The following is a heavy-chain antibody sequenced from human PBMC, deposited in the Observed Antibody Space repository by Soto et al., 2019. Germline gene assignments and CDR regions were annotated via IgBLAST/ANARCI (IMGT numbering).Heavy chain of an antibody. CDR1: GSGFISSG. J-gene: IGHJ6*02. CDR3: SADRPDIGVGWWV. CDR2: IVVASGQT. Sequence: ASVKVSCKASGSGFISSGIQWVRQAHGQRLEWIGWIVVASGQTNYAQNFRGRVAITRDTSTATAYIELTGLTSEDTAVYFCSADRPDIGVGWWVWGQGTTVTV. D-gene: IGHD2-15*01. V-gene: IGHV1-58*02.